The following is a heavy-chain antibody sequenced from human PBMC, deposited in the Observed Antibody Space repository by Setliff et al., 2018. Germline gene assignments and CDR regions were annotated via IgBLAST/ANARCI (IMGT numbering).Heavy chain of an antibody. V-gene: IGHV4-61*05. CDR1: GGSIISSTYN. CDR2: IYYSGST. J-gene: IGHJ4*02. Sequence: SETLSLTCSVSGGSIISSTYNWGWIRQPPGKGLEWIGYIYYSGSTNYNPSLESRVTILIDKSKNQFSLNLTSVTAADTAVYYCARARSLDFDYWGQGMLVTVSS. CDR3: ARARSLDFDY.